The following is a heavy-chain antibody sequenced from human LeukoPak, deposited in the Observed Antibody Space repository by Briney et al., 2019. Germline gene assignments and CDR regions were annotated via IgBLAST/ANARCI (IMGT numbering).Heavy chain of an antibody. CDR2: ISGDGTST. D-gene: IGHD6-19*01. J-gene: IGHJ4*02. V-gene: IGHV3-64*01. CDR3: AREAPPGSFDY. Sequence: PGGSLRLSCAASGFTFSTYPMHWVRQDPGKGLGSVSAISGDGTSTYYANSVKGRFTISRDNSKYTLYLQMGSLRPEDTAVYYCAREAPPGSFDYWGQGTLVTVSS. CDR1: GFTFSTYP.